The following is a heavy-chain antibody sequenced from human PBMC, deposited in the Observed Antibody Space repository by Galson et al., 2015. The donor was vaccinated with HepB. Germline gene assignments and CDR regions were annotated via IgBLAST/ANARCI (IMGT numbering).Heavy chain of an antibody. V-gene: IGHV3-73*01. CDR1: GFTFSGHA. Sequence: SLRLSCAGSGFTFSGHAIHWVRQASGKGLEWIGRIGSKANNYATAYTASVKGRFTISRVDSKNMAYLQRNRLRTEDTAVYYCTRLGDLSGCSSCWGQGTLVTVSS. D-gene: IGHD2-2*01. CDR3: TRLGDLSGCSSC. J-gene: IGHJ4*02. CDR2: IGSKANNYAT.